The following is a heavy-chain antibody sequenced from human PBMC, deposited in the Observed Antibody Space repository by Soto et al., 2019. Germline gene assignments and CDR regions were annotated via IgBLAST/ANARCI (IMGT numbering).Heavy chain of an antibody. CDR3: ARDSFKNHYDSSGYTPRFDP. CDR2: ISADNGNT. CDR1: GYTFTSYG. D-gene: IGHD3-22*01. Sequence: ASVKVSCTASGYTFTSYGISWVRQAPGQGLEWMGWISADNGNTKNAQKVQGRVIMTTDTSTSTAYMELRSLRSDDTAVYYCARDSFKNHYDSSGYTPRFDPWGQGTLVTVSS. J-gene: IGHJ5*02. V-gene: IGHV1-18*01.